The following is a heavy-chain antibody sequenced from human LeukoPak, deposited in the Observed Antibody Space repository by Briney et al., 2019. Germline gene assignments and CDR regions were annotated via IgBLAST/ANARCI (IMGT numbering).Heavy chain of an antibody. Sequence: ASVKVSCKASGSTFTSYDINWVRPATGQGLEWMGWMNPNSGNTGYAQKFQGRVAMTRNTSISTAYMELSSLRSEDTAVYYCARGRRVRFLEWLSRDPNYFDYWGQGTLVTVSS. CDR2: MNPNSGNT. CDR1: GSTFTSYD. CDR3: ARGRRVRFLEWLSRDPNYFDY. J-gene: IGHJ4*02. D-gene: IGHD3-3*01. V-gene: IGHV1-8*01.